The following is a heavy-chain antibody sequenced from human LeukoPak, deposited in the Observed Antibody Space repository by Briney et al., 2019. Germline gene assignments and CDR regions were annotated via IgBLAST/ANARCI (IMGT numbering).Heavy chain of an antibody. CDR2: INHSGST. D-gene: IGHD3-22*01. Sequence: SETLSLTCAVYGGSFSGYYWSWIRQPPGKGLEWIGEINHSGSTNYNPSLKSRVTISVDTSKNQFSLKLSSVTAADTAVYYCARGPQAVYYDSSGYYTSWGQGTLVTVSS. CDR1: GGSFSGYY. J-gene: IGHJ4*02. CDR3: ARGPQAVYYDSSGYYTS. V-gene: IGHV4-34*01.